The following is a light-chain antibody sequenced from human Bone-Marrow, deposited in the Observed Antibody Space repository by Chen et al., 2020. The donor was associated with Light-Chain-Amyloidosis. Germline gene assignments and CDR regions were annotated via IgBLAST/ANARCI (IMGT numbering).Light chain of an antibody. V-gene: IGLV3-25*03. J-gene: IGLJ2*01. Sequence: SYELPQPPSVSVSPGQTARITCSGDDLPTKYAYWYQQKPGQAPVLVIHRDNERPSGISERFSGSSSGTTATLTISGVQAEDEADYHCQSAESSGTYEVIFGGGTKLTVL. CDR2: RDN. CDR3: QSAESSGTYEVI. CDR1: DLPTKY.